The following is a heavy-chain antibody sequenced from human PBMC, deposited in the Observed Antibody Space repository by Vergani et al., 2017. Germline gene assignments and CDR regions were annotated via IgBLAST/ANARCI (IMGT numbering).Heavy chain of an antibody. CDR1: GFTFSSYA. CDR3: ANRPGAAAGGRWFDP. D-gene: IGHD6-13*01. Sequence: EVQLLESGGGLVQPGGSLRLFCAASGFTFSSYAMSWVRQAPGRGLEWVSAISGSGGSTYYADSVRGRFTIARDNTKNTQYLQMNSLRAEDTAVYYCANRPGAAAGGRWFDPWGQGTLVTVSS. J-gene: IGHJ5*02. CDR2: ISGSGGST. V-gene: IGHV3-23*01.